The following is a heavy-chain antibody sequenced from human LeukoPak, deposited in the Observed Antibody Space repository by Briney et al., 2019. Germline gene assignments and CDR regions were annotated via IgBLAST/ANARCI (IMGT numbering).Heavy chain of an antibody. D-gene: IGHD3-10*01. CDR1: GGTFSSYA. CDR2: IIPIRGIA. V-gene: IGHV1-69*04. J-gene: IGHJ4*02. Sequence: SVKVSCKASGGTFSSYAISWVRQAPGQGLEWMGRIIPIRGIANYAQKFQGRVTITADKSTSTAYMELSSLRSEDTAVYYCAAWGDYYGSGSYYKRYFDYWGQGTLVTVSS. CDR3: AAWGDYYGSGSYYKRYFDY.